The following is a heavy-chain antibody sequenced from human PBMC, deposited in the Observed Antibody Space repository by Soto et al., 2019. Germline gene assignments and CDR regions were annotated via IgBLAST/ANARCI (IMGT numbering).Heavy chain of an antibody. D-gene: IGHD1-26*01. CDR2: ISGYNGNT. CDR3: ERDLGGQIVDY. CDR1: GYTFTSYG. V-gene: IGHV1-18*01. Sequence: QVQLVQSGAEVKKPGASVKVSCKASGYTFTSYGISWVRQAPGQGLEWMGWISGYNGNTKYAQKLQCRVSMFTDTSTSSAYMEQRSLRSEDTAVYYCERDLGGQIVDYWGQVTRVTVSS. J-gene: IGHJ4*02.